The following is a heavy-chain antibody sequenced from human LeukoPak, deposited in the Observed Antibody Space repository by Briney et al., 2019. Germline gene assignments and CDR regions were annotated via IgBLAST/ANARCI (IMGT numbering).Heavy chain of an antibody. J-gene: IGHJ3*02. Sequence: GGSLRLSCAASGFTFSSYSMNWVRQAPGKGLEWVSYISSSSSSSTYYADSVKGRFTISRDNAKNSLYLQMNSLRTEDTAVYYCARPYSGSYVGAFDIWGQGTMVTVSS. CDR1: GFTFSSYS. V-gene: IGHV3-48*01. CDR2: ISSSSSSST. D-gene: IGHD1-26*01. CDR3: ARPYSGSYVGAFDI.